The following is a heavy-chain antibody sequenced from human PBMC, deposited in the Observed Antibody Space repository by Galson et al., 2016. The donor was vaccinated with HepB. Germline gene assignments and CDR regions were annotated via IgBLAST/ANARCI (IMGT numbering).Heavy chain of an antibody. J-gene: IGHJ4*02. CDR2: LWYDGSKK. V-gene: IGHV3-33*01. CDR3: ATTGTAAGVIDS. CDR1: GFTFRSYG. D-gene: IGHD2-21*02. Sequence: SLRLSCAASGFTFRSYGMHWVRQAPGKGLEWVAVLWYDGSKKYYTDSVKGRFTISRDNSKNTLYLQMDSLRVEDTAVYFCATTGTAAGVIDSWGKGTLVTVSS.